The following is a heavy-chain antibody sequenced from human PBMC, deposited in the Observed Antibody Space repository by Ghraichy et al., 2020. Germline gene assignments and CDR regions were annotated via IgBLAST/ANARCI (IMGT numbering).Heavy chain of an antibody. CDR1: GFTFSSYG. D-gene: IGHD5-12*01. V-gene: IGHV3-30*18. Sequence: GGSLRLSCAASGFTFSSYGMHWVRQAPGKGLEWVAVISYDGSNKYYADSVKGRFTISRDNSKNTLYLQMNSLRAEDTAVYYCAKGYSGYEEDVGGPDYWGQGTLVTVSS. J-gene: IGHJ4*02. CDR2: ISYDGSNK. CDR3: AKGYSGYEEDVGGPDY.